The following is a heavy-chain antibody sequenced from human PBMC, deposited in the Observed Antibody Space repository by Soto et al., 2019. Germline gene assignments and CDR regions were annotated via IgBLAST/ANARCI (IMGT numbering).Heavy chain of an antibody. J-gene: IGHJ4*02. D-gene: IGHD6-19*01. CDR1: GGSISSGGYS. V-gene: IGHV4-30-2*01. CDR2: IYHSENT. Sequence: QLQLQESGSGLVKPSQTLSLTCAVSGGSISSGGYSWSWIRQPPGKGLEWIGYIYHSENTYYNPYLKSRVTISVDRSKNQFSLKLSSVTAADTAVYYCARAGGLGAVAADYWGQGTLVTVSS. CDR3: ARAGGLGAVAADY.